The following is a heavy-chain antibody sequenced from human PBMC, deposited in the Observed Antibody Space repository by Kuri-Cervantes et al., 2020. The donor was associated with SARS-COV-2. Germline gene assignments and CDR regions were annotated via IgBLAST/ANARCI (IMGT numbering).Heavy chain of an antibody. CDR3: TTDLPNPTYPRYYYYYYGMDV. Sequence: GESLKISCAASGFTFSNAWMSWVRQAPGKGLEWVGRIKSRTDGGTIDYAAPVKGRFTISRDDSKNTLYLQMNSLKTEDTAVYYCTTDLPNPTYPRYYYYYYGMDVWGQGTTVTVSS. J-gene: IGHJ6*02. CDR2: IKSRTDGGTI. D-gene: IGHD2-2*02. CDR1: GFTFSNAW. V-gene: IGHV3-15*01.